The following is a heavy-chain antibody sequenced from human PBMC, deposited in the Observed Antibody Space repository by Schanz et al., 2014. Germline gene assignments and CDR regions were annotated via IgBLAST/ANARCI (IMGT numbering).Heavy chain of an antibody. J-gene: IGHJ4*02. V-gene: IGHV3-23*04. D-gene: IGHD2-2*01. CDR1: GFAFSSYG. CDR3: ARESSNDIVLVPGAVFDH. Sequence: EVELVESGGGLVEPGGSLRLSCLASGFAFSSYGMNWLRQAPGKGLEWVSVIGVDGTTTYYADSVKGRFTISRDNSKNTVYLQMNSLRPGDTAVYYCARESSNDIVLVPGAVFDHWGQGILXTVSS. CDR2: IGVDGTTT.